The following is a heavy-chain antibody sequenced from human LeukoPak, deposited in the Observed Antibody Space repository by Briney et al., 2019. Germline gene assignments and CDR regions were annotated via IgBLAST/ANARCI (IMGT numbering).Heavy chain of an antibody. D-gene: IGHD3-3*01. V-gene: IGHV3-23*01. CDR3: ALLRFLEWFVDYGMDV. CDR2: ISGSGGST. Sequence: PGGSLRLSCAASGFTFDDYAMHWVRQAPGKGLEWVSAISGSGGSTYYADSVKGRFTISRDNSKNTLYLQMNSLRAEDTAVYYCALLRFLEWFVDYGMDVWGQGTTVTVSS. J-gene: IGHJ6*02. CDR1: GFTFDDYA.